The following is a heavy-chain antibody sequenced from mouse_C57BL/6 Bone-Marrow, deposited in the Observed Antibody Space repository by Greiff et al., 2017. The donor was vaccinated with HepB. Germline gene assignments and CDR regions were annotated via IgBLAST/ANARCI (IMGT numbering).Heavy chain of an antibody. Sequence: EVKLVESGGGLVKPGGSLKLSCAASGFTFSDYGMHWVRQAPEKGLEWVAYISSGSSTIYYADTVKGRFTISRDNAKNTLFLQMTSLRSEDTAMYYCARIYDGYWWFAYWGQGTLVTVSA. J-gene: IGHJ3*01. V-gene: IGHV5-17*01. CDR3: ARIYDGYWWFAY. D-gene: IGHD2-3*01. CDR2: ISSGSSTI. CDR1: GFTFSDYG.